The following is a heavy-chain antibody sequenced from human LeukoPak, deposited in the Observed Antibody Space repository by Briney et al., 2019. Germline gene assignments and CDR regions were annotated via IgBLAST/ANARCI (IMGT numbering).Heavy chain of an antibody. J-gene: IGHJ4*02. D-gene: IGHD3-3*01. V-gene: IGHV1-69*13. CDR3: ARDKGYDFWSGYSS. CDR1: GYTFTSYG. Sequence: GASVKVSCKASGYTFTSYGISWVRQAPGQGLEWMGGIIPIFSTVNYAQKFQGRVTITADESTSTAYMELSSLRSEDTAVYYCARDKGYDFWSGYSSWGQGTLVTVSS. CDR2: IIPIFSTV.